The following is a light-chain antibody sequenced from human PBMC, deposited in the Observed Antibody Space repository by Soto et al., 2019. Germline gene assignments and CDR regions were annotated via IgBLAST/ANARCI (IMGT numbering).Light chain of an antibody. CDR2: DVS. J-gene: IGLJ1*01. V-gene: IGLV2-14*03. Sequence: QSALTQPASVSGSPGQSITISCTGTSSDVGGYNYVSWYQHHPGKAPKLMIYDVSSRPSGVSYRFSGSKSGNTASLTISGLQAEDEADYYCSSYTSSTTEVFGNGTKVTVL. CDR3: SSYTSSTTEV. CDR1: SSDVGGYNY.